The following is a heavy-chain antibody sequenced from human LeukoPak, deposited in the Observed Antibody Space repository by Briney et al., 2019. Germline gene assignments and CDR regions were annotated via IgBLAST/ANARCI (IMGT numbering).Heavy chain of an antibody. J-gene: IGHJ4*02. CDR3: ARGSYGDYGDHFDY. V-gene: IGHV3-13*01. CDR2: IGTAGDT. D-gene: IGHD4-17*01. Sequence: GGSLRLSCAASGFTFSSYDMHWVRQATGKGPEWVSAIGTAGDTYYPGSVKGRFTISRENAKNSLYLQMNSLRAGDTAVYYCARGSYGDYGDHFDYWGQGTLVTVSS. CDR1: GFTFSSYD.